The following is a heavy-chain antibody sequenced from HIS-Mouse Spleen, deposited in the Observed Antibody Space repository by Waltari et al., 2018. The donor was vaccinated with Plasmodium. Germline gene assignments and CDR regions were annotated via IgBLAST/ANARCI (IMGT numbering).Heavy chain of an antibody. V-gene: IGHV3-33*06. CDR1: GFTFSSYG. Sequence: QVQLVESGGGVVQPGRSLRLSCAASGFTFSSYGMPWVRQAPGKGLEWVAVIWYDGSNKYYADSVKGRFTISRDNSKNTLYLQMNSLRAEDTAVYYCAKGSSIAARDAFDIWGQGTMVTVSS. J-gene: IGHJ3*02. CDR2: IWYDGSNK. D-gene: IGHD6-6*01. CDR3: AKGSSIAARDAFDI.